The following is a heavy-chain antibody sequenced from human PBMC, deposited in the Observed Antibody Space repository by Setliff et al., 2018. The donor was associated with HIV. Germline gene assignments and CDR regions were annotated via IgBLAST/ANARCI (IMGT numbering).Heavy chain of an antibody. D-gene: IGHD7-27*01. Sequence: PSETLSLTCTVSGGSINVNNYYWGWVRQSPGKGLDYIGTIYYGVGTYYNPSLESRVAISADTSKNQFSLKLTSVTAADTAVYYCARQKKYRATKTGDFDSWGQGTLVTVSS. V-gene: IGHV4-39*01. CDR1: GGSINVNNYY. J-gene: IGHJ4*02. CDR3: ARQKKYRATKTGDFDS. CDR2: IYYGVGT.